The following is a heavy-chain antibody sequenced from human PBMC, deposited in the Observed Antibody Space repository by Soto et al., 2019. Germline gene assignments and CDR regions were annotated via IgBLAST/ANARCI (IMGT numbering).Heavy chain of an antibody. V-gene: IGHV3-74*01. CDR1: GFSLSNYY. Sequence: EVQLVESGGGLIQPGASLRLSCAASGFSLSNYYMRWVRQVPGKGLRWVSHISGDGSRTDYAESVKGRFTVSRENAKNKLHLQMNSLRDDDTAVYYCGRGGRPYGIDIWGQGTMVTVSS. CDR3: GRGGRPYGIDI. J-gene: IGHJ3*02. CDR2: ISGDGSRT. D-gene: IGHD1-26*01.